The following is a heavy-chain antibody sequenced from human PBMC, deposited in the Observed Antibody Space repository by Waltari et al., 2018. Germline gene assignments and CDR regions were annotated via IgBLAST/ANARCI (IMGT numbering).Heavy chain of an antibody. CDR2: LHHSGST. Sequence: QMQLQESGPGLVKPSETLSLTCAVSGYSISSGYYWVWLRQPPGKGLEWIGSLHHSGSTDYNPSLRSRVTISVDTSKNQFSLKLSSVTAADTAVHYCARAVRCSGGSCESHYMDVWGKGTTVTVSS. J-gene: IGHJ6*03. CDR3: ARAVRCSGGSCESHYMDV. CDR1: GYSISSGYY. V-gene: IGHV4-38-2*01. D-gene: IGHD2-15*01.